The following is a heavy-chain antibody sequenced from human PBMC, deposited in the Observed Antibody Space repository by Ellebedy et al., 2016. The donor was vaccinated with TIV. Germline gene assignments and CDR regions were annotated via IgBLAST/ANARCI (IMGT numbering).Heavy chain of an antibody. J-gene: IGHJ6*02. Sequence: GGSLRLSXTASGLTFNTYRMNWVRQAPGKGLEWVAVISYDGSNKYYADSVKGRFTISRDNSKNTLYLQMNSLRAEDTAVYYCAREPGSSTSGDYYYGMDVWGQGTTVTVSS. V-gene: IGHV3-30*03. D-gene: IGHD1-14*01. CDR2: ISYDGSNK. CDR1: GLTFNTYR. CDR3: AREPGSSTSGDYYYGMDV.